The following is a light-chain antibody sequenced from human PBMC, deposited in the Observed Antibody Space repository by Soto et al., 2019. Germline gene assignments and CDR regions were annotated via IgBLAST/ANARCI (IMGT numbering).Light chain of an antibody. CDR2: EVN. Sequence: QSALTQPPSASGSPGQSVTISYTGTSSDVGAYNSVSWYQQHPGKAPRLMIYEVNKRPSGVPDRFSGSKSGNMASLTVSGLQAEDEADYYCNSHGGSNNFWVFGGGTKVTVL. V-gene: IGLV2-8*01. J-gene: IGLJ3*02. CDR3: NSHGGSNNFWV. CDR1: SSDVGAYNS.